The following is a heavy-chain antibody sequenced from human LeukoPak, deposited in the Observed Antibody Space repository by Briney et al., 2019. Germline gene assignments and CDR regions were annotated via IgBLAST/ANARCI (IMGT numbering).Heavy chain of an antibody. Sequence: SETLSLTCTVSGDSISRGAYYWSWIRQHPRKGLEWIGKIYSSGSTYYNPSLKSRVLISIDTSKNQFSLKVRSVTAADTAVYFCARDWGRYAIWGQGTAVIVSS. V-gene: IGHV4-31*03. CDR1: GDSISRGAYY. CDR3: ARDWGRYAI. CDR2: IYSSGST. J-gene: IGHJ3*02. D-gene: IGHD3-9*01.